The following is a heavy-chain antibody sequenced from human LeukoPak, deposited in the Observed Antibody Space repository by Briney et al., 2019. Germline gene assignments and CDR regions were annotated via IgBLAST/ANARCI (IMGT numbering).Heavy chain of an antibody. CDR1: DRSMNSYY. Sequence: PSETLSLTCTVSDRSMNSYYWSWVRQPPGKGLEWIGCFYHSGSTSYNPSLKSRVTISVDTSKNQFSLKLSSVTAADTAVYYCAGGKQWLAFDYWGQEMMVTVSS. CDR3: AGGKQWLAFDY. CDR2: FYHSGST. D-gene: IGHD6-19*01. J-gene: IGHJ4*02. V-gene: IGHV4-59*01.